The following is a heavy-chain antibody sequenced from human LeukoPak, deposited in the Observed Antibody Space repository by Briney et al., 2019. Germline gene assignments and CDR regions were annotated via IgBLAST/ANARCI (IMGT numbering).Heavy chain of an antibody. D-gene: IGHD3-10*01. CDR1: GFTFSSYS. V-gene: IGHV3-21*01. CDR3: AREVGGHYYGSGSYYMGYYYYMDV. CDR2: ISSSSSYI. J-gene: IGHJ6*03. Sequence: GGSLRLSCAASGFTFSSYSMNWVRQAPGKGLEWVSSISSSSSYIYYADSVKGRFTISRDNAKNSLYLQMNSLRAEDTAVYYCAREVGGHYYGSGSYYMGYYYYMDVWGKGTTVTVSS.